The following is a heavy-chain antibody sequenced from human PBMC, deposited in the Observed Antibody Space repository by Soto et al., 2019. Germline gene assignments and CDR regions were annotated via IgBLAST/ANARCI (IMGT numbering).Heavy chain of an antibody. CDR1: GGSIRNYY. Sequence: PSETLSLTCTVSGGSIRNYYWSWIRQPPGKGLQWIGYIHYSGITDYNPSLKSRVTISLDTSKNQFSLNLNSVTAADTAVYYCGRERDGYFDYWGQGTLVTVSS. J-gene: IGHJ4*02. CDR2: IHYSGIT. CDR3: GRERDGYFDY. D-gene: IGHD3-22*01. V-gene: IGHV4-59*01.